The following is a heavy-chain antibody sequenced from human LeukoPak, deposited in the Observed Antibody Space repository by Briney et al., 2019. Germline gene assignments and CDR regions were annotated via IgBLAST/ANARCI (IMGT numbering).Heavy chain of an antibody. Sequence: PGGSLRLSCAASGFTFSSYSMNWVRQAPGKGLEWVSSISSSSSYIYYADSVRGRFTISRDNAKNSLYLQMNSLRDEDTAVYYCARDLRWLQLGALFDYWGQGTLVTVSS. CDR2: ISSSSSYI. CDR1: GFTFSSYS. CDR3: ARDLRWLQLGALFDY. J-gene: IGHJ4*02. D-gene: IGHD5-24*01. V-gene: IGHV3-21*01.